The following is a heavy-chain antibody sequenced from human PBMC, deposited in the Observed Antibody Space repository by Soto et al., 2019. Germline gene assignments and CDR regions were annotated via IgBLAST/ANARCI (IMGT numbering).Heavy chain of an antibody. CDR2: INPDGSTT. Sequence: EVQLVESGGDLVQPGGSLRLSCAASGFTFANYRMHWVRQAPGRELLWISRINPDGSTTFYADSMKGRLTSSSDDAKKTLYLQMNSLRAEDTAVNYCASLPQDVSPVPGNEGPDYWCQGTRVTVSS. D-gene: IGHD6-19*01. V-gene: IGHV3-74*01. CDR3: ASLPQDVSPVPGNEGPDY. CDR1: GFTFANYR. J-gene: IGHJ4*02.